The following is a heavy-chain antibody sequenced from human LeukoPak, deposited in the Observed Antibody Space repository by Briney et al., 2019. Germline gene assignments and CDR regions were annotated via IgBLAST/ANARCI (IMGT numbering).Heavy chain of an antibody. CDR1: GGSISSGGYY. V-gene: IGHV4-31*03. D-gene: IGHD3-3*01. CDR3: ARDGRLEWLFETLYGMDV. Sequence: PSETLSLTCTVSGGSISSGGYYWSWIRQHPGKGLEWIGYIYYSGSTYYNPSLKSRVTISVDTSKNQFSLKLSSVTAADTAVYYCARDGRLEWLFETLYGMDVWGQGTTVTVSS. J-gene: IGHJ6*02. CDR2: IYYSGST.